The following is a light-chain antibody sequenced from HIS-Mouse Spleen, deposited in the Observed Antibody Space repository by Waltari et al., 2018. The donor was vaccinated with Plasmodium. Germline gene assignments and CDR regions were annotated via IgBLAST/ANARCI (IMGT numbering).Light chain of an antibody. CDR2: GAS. Sequence: TLSCRSSQSVSSSYLAWYQQKPGQAPRLLIYGASSRATGIPDRFSGSGSGTDFTLTISRLEPEDFAVYYCQQYGSSPYTFGQGTKLEIK. CDR1: QSVSSSY. V-gene: IGKV3-20*01. J-gene: IGKJ2*01. CDR3: QQYGSSPYT.